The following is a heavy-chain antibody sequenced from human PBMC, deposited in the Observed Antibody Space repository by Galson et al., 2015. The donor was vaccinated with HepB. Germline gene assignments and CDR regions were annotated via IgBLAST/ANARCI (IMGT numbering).Heavy chain of an antibody. V-gene: IGHV4-39*02. CDR2: IYYRAST. Sequence: SETQSLICTVSGGSVSRTSHFCGWIRQPPGRGLEWIGNIYYRASTHYNPSPQTRISISVDTFKNHFYLRLRSVTAADTAVYYCARRSGTYNGGYYFDHWGQGTLVAVSS. D-gene: IGHD1-26*01. J-gene: IGHJ4*02. CDR1: GGSVSRTSHF. CDR3: ARRSGTYNGGYYFDH.